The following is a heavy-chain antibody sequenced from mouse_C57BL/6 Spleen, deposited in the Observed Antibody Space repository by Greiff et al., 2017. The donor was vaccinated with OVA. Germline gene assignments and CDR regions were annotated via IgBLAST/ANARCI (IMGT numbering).Heavy chain of an antibody. CDR2: INPNNGGT. CDR1: GYTFTDYY. Sequence: VQLQQSGPELVKPGASVKISCKASGYTFTDYYMNWVQQSHGKSLEWIGDINPNNGGTSYNQKFKGKATLTVDKSSSTAYMELRSLTSEDAAVYYCARSDGNYEAYWGQGTLVTVSA. D-gene: IGHD2-1*01. CDR3: ARSDGNYEAY. V-gene: IGHV1-26*01. J-gene: IGHJ3*01.